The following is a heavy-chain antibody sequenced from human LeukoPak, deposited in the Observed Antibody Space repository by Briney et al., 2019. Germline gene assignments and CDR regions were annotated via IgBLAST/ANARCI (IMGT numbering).Heavy chain of an antibody. V-gene: IGHV3-43D*03. J-gene: IGHJ6*02. CDR3: AKDQFYGSGSLYGMDV. Sequence: GGSLRLSCAASGFTFDDYAMHWVRQAPGKGLEWVSLISWDGGSTYYADSVKGRFTVSRDNSKNSLYLQMNSLRAEDTALYYCAKDQFYGSGSLYGMDVWGQGTTVTVSS. CDR1: GFTFDDYA. D-gene: IGHD3-10*01. CDR2: ISWDGGST.